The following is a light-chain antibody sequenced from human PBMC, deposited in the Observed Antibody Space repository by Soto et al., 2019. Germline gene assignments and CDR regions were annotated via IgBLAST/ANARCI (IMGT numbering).Light chain of an antibody. CDR1: TSNIGAIYD. J-gene: IGLJ3*02. Sequence: QSVLTQPPSVSGAPGQRVTISCTGSTSNIGAIYDVHWYQQLPGTAPKLLIYGNNNRPSGVPDRFSGSKSGTSASLAITGLRAEDEADYYCQSYDSSLSGWVFGGGTKLTVL. V-gene: IGLV1-40*01. CDR2: GNN. CDR3: QSYDSSLSGWV.